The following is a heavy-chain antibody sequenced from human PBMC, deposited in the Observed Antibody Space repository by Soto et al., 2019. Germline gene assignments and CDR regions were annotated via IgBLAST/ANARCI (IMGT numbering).Heavy chain of an antibody. CDR3: TTDGMTTPEGYYFDY. Sequence: PGGSLRLSCAASGFTFSNAWMSWVRQAPGKGLEWVGRIKSKTDGGTTDYAAPVKGRFTISRDDSKNTLYLQMNSLKTEDTAVYYCTTDGMTTPEGYYFDYWGQGTLVTVSS. CDR2: IKSKTDGGTT. D-gene: IGHD4-17*01. CDR1: GFTFSNAW. J-gene: IGHJ4*02. V-gene: IGHV3-15*01.